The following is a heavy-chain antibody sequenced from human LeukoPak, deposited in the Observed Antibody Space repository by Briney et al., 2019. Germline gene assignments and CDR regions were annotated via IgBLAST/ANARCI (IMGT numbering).Heavy chain of an antibody. CDR2: INPNTAGT. CDR1: GYTFTGYY. CDR3: ARSGISSPRGFVDY. D-gene: IGHD6-13*01. J-gene: IGHJ4*02. Sequence: VASVKVSCKASGYTFTGYYIHWVRQAPGQGLEWMGWINPNTAGTNYAQKFQGRVTMTRDTSIGTAYMELSRLKSDDTAVYYCARSGISSPRGFVDYWGQGTLVTVSS. V-gene: IGHV1-2*02.